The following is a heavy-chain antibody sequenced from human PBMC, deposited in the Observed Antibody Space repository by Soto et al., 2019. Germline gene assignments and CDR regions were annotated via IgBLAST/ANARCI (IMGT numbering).Heavy chain of an antibody. D-gene: IGHD3-3*01. J-gene: IGHJ6*02. V-gene: IGHV1-69*13. Sequence: GASVKVSCKASGGTFSSYAISWVRQAPGQGLEWMGGIIPIFGTANYAQKFQGRVTITADESTSTAYMELSSLRSEDTAVYYCARGFWSGYYLDSKDPKPLYYYYGMDFRGQGTTVTVSS. CDR2: IIPIFGTA. CDR1: GGTFSSYA. CDR3: ARGFWSGYYLDSKDPKPLYYYYGMDF.